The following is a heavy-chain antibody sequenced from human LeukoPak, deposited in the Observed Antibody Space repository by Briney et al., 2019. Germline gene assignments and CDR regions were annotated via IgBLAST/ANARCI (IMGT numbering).Heavy chain of an antibody. CDR1: GYTFTGYY. D-gene: IGHD2-15*01. CDR2: INPNSGGT. Sequence: ASVKVSCKASGYTFTGYYMHWVRQAPGQGLEWMGWINPNSGGTNYAQKFQGRVTMTRDTSISTAYMELRSLRSDDTAVYYCARDLDIVVVVAANPSGYWGQGTLVTVSS. CDR3: ARDLDIVVVVAANPSGY. J-gene: IGHJ4*02. V-gene: IGHV1-2*02.